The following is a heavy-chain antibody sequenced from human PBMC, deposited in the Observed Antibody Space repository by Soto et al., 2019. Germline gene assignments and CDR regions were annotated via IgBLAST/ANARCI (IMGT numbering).Heavy chain of an antibody. CDR1: GFTFSSYG. D-gene: IGHD3-3*02. V-gene: IGHV3-33*01. J-gene: IGHJ6*03. CDR3: ARDLGSISFIYYMDV. Sequence: GGSLRLSCAASGFTFSSYGMHWVRQAPGKGLEWVAVIWYDGSNKYYADSVKGRFTISRDNSKNTLYLQMNSLRAEDTAVYYCARDLGSISFIYYMDVWGKGTTVTVSS. CDR2: IWYDGSNK.